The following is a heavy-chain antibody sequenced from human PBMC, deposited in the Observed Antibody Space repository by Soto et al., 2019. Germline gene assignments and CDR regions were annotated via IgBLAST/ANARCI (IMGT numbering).Heavy chain of an antibody. CDR1: GGSISSYY. D-gene: IGHD1-26*01. CDR3: ARVGSGSYYDAFDI. CDR2: IYYSEST. Sequence: QVQLQESGPGLVKPSETLSLTCTVSGGSISSYYWSWIRQPPGKGLEWIGYIYYSESTNYNPSLKSRVTISVDTSKNQFSLKLSSVTAADTAVYYCARVGSGSYYDAFDIWGQGTMVTVSS. V-gene: IGHV4-59*01. J-gene: IGHJ3*02.